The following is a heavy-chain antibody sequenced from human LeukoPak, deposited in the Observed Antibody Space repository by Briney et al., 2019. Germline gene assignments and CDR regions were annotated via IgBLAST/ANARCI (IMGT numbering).Heavy chain of an antibody. D-gene: IGHD3-16*01. CDR3: TRGAGWLIDY. Sequence: PSETLSVICTVSDDSISDYYRGWIRQPPGKGLEWIGYFHNSGTSTYNPSLKSRVTISADTSKNQFSLKLNSLTTADTAVYYCTRGAGWLIDYWGQGILVTVSS. CDR1: DDSISDYY. V-gene: IGHV4-59*01. J-gene: IGHJ4*02. CDR2: FHNSGTS.